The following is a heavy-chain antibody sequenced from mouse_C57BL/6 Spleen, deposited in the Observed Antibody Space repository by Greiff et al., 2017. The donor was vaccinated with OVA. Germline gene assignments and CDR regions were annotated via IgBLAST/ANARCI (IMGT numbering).Heavy chain of an antibody. CDR2: IYPGSGNT. CDR3: ARGLFSNNDWFAY. Sequence: QVQLQQSGAELVRPGASVKLSCKASGYTFTDYYINWVKQRPGQGLEWIARIYPGSGNTYYNEKFKGKATLTAEKSSSTAYMQLSSLTSEDAAIYICARGLFSNNDWFAYWGQGTLVTVSA. J-gene: IGHJ3*01. V-gene: IGHV1-76*01. CDR1: GYTFTDYY. D-gene: IGHD2-5*01.